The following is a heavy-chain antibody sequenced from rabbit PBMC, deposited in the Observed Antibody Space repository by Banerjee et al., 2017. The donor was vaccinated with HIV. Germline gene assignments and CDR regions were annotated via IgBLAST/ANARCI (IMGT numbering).Heavy chain of an antibody. D-gene: IGHD4-1*01. CDR1: GFTISNNYY. CDR3: ARDLAGVIGWNFNL. J-gene: IGHJ4*01. CDR2: IYAGSSGST. V-gene: IGHV1S45*01. Sequence: QEQLEESGGGLVQPEGSLALTCTASGFTISNNYYMCWVRQAPGKGLEWIACIYAGSSGSTSSASWAKGRFTISKASWTTVTLQMTSLTAADTASYFCARDLAGVIGWNFNLWGQGTLVTVS.